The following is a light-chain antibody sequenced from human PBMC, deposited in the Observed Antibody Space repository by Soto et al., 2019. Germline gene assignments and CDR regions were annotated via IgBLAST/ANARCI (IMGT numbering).Light chain of an antibody. CDR3: QQYIRWPIT. Sequence: ELVVTQSPATLYVSPGERVTLSCRTSQDVSSKLAWYQQKAGQAPGLLIYDASTRATGTPARYSGSGSGTEFTLAVSSLQSEDYAVYFCQQYIRWPITFGGGNKVEIK. CDR1: QDVSSK. V-gene: IGKV3D-15*01. J-gene: IGKJ4*01. CDR2: DAS.